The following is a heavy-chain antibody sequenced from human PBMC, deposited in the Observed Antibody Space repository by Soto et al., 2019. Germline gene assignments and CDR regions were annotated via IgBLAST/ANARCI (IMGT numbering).Heavy chain of an antibody. CDR2: ITGAGDGT. CDR3: ERAQKWRQLSLNVFDI. V-gene: IGHV3-74*01. CDR1: GFTIENSV. Sequence: EVQLVESGGGLVQPGGSLRLSCVASGFTIENSVMHWVRQTPGKGRMWVSRITGAGDGTLYGDSVQGRFTISRDNAKNKVYLQMTGLRVEETAVYYCERAQKWRQLSLNVFDIWGQGTTVTVSS. D-gene: IGHD5-18*01. J-gene: IGHJ3*02.